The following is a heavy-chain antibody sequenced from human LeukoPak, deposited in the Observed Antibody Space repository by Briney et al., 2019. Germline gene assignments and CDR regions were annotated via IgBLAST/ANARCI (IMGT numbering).Heavy chain of an antibody. CDR3: AKTQEPPGAFDI. D-gene: IGHD1-26*01. V-gene: IGHV4-39*07. Sequence: SETLSLTCTVSGGSISSSSYYWGWIRQPPGKGLEWIGSIYYSGSTYYNPSLKSRVTISVDTSKNQFSLKLSSVTAADTAVYYCAKTQEPPGAFDIWGQGTMVTVSS. CDR2: IYYSGST. CDR1: GGSISSSSYY. J-gene: IGHJ3*02.